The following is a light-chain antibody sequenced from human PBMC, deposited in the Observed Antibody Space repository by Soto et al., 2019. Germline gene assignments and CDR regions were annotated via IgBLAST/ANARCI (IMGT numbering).Light chain of an antibody. J-gene: IGKJ1*01. CDR3: QQYYSYPWT. CDR1: QGISSY. V-gene: IGKV1-8*01. CDR2: AAS. Sequence: AIRMTQSPSSLSASIGDTVTITCRASQGISSYLAWYQQKPGKAPKLLIYAASTLQSGVPSRFSGSGSGTDFTLTISCLQSEDFATYYCQQYYSYPWTFGQGTKVDI.